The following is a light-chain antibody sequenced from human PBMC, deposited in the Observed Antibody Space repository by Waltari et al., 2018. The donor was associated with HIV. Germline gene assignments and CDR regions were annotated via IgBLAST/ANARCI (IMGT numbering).Light chain of an antibody. V-gene: IGLV1-44*01. CDR2: SNN. Sequence: QSVLTQPPSASGTPGQRVTIPCSGSSSNIGSNPVNWYQQLPGTAPKLLMYSNNQRPSVVPDRFSGSKSGTSASLVISGLQSEDEGDYYCAAWDDSLKGVFGGGTKLTVL. J-gene: IGLJ3*02. CDR3: AAWDDSLKGV. CDR1: SSNIGSNP.